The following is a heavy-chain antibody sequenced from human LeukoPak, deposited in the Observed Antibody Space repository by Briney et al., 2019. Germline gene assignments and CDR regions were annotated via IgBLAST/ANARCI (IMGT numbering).Heavy chain of an antibody. J-gene: IGHJ3*02. D-gene: IGHD2-2*01. CDR3: ARPQGATAMVALDI. V-gene: IGHV4-38-2*01. CDR1: GYSISSGYY. CDR2: VYHSGST. Sequence: SETLSLTCAVSGYSISSGYYWGWIRQPPGKGLEWIGSVYHSGSTYYNPSLKSRVTISVDNSKNQFSLELSSVTAADTAVYYCARPQGATAMVALDIWGQGTMVTVSS.